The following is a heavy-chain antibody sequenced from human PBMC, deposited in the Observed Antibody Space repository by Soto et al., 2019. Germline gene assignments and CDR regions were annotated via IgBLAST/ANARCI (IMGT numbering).Heavy chain of an antibody. CDR3: AKRGSGSQFDY. D-gene: IGHD1-26*01. V-gene: IGHV3-23*01. Sequence: EVQLLESGGGLVQPGGSLRLSCAASGFTFSSYAMSWVRQAPGKGLERVSVISGSGGSTYYADSVKGRITISRDNSKNKLYLQMNSLRAEETAVYYCAKRGSGSQFDYWGQGTLVTVSS. J-gene: IGHJ4*02. CDR2: ISGSGGST. CDR1: GFTFSSYA.